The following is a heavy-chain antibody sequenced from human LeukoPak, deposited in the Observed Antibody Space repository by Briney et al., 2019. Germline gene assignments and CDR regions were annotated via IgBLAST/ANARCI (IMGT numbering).Heavy chain of an antibody. Sequence: GGSLRLSCAASGFTVSSNYMTWVRQAPGKGLEYVSSISSDGGSTFYADSVKGRFTISRDNSKNTLSLQMSSLRAEDTAVYYCVKDRWVDYWGQGTLVTVSS. J-gene: IGHJ4*02. CDR3: VKDRWVDY. CDR2: ISSDGGST. V-gene: IGHV3-64D*06. D-gene: IGHD4-23*01. CDR1: GFTVSSNY.